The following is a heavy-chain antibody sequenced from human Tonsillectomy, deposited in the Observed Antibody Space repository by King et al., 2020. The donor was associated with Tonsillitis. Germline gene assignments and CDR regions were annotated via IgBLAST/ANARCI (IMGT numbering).Heavy chain of an antibody. J-gene: IGHJ4*02. CDR1: GYSFTTYW. Sequence: VQLVESGAEVKKPGESLKISCKGSGYSFTTYWIGWVRQMPGKGLEWMGIIYPGDSHSKYSPSFQGQVTISADKSISTAYLQWSSLKASDTAMYYCAIHEGNYDIMSGSDGGLDHWGQGTLVTVSS. CDR3: AIHEGNYDIMSGSDGGLDH. V-gene: IGHV5-51*01. CDR2: IYPGDSHS. D-gene: IGHD3-9*01.